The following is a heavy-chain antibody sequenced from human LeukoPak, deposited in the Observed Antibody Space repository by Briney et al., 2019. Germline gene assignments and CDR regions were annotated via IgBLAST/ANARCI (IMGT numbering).Heavy chain of an antibody. J-gene: IGHJ4*02. V-gene: IGHV3-23*01. CDR3: GKDRYYGSGTSFDY. CDR2: ISGSGGIT. CDR1: GFTFSSYS. Sequence: GGSLRLSCAASGFTFSSYSMNWVRQAPGKGLEWVSSISGSGGITYYADLVKGWFTISRDNSKNTLYLQMNSLRAEDTAVYYCGKDRYYGSGTSFDYWGQGTLVSVS. D-gene: IGHD3-10*01.